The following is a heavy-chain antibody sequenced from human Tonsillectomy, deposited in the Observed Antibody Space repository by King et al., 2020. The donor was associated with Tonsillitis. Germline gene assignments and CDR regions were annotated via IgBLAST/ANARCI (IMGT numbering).Heavy chain of an antibody. V-gene: IGHV4-59*01. J-gene: IGHJ5*02. D-gene: IGHD1-26*01. CDR2: ISYTGST. Sequence: QVQLQESGPGLVKPSETLSLTCTVSGGSINIYYWSWIRQPPGKGLEWIGYISYTGSTNYNPSLKSRVTISVDTSKNQFSLKLRSVTAADTAVYCCARGFGGGYGVWFDPWGQGTLVTVSS. CDR1: GGSINIYY. CDR3: ARGFGGGYGVWFDP.